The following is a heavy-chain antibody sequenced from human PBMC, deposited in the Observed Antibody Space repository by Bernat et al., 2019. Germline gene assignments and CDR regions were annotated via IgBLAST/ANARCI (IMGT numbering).Heavy chain of an antibody. CDR1: GFTFSNYG. CDR3: AKERHDSSGYYVGMDV. CDR2: ISYDGSNK. Sequence: QVQLVESGGGVVQPGRSLRLSCAASGFTFSNYGMHWVRQAPGKGLEWVAVISYDGSNKYDADSVKGRFNISRDNSKNTLYLQMNSLRAEDTAVYYCAKERHDSSGYYVGMDVWGQGTKVTVSS. D-gene: IGHD3-22*01. J-gene: IGHJ6*02. V-gene: IGHV3-30*18.